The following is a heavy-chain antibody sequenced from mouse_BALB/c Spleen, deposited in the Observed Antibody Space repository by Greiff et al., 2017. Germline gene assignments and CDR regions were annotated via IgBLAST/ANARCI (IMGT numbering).Heavy chain of an antibody. CDR3: ARRDDGYSLAY. D-gene: IGHD2-3*01. CDR1: GYTFTDYN. V-gene: IGHV1-18*01. Sequence: EVQLQQSGPELVKPGASVKIPCKASGYTFTDYNMDWVKQSHGKSLEWIGDINPNNGGTIYNQKFKGKATLTVDKSSSTAYMELRSLTSEDTAVYYCARRDDGYSLAYWGQGTLVTVSA. CDR2: INPNNGGT. J-gene: IGHJ3*01.